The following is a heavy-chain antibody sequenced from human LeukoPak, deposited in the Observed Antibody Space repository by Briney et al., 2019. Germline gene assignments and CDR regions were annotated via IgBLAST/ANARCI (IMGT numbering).Heavy chain of an antibody. J-gene: IGHJ3*02. CDR1: GYTFTGYY. Sequence: ASVKVSCKASGYTFTGYYIHWVRQAPGQGLEWLGWISPNSGDTNYAQKFQGRVTMTRNTSISAAYRELSSLRSEDTAVYYCARGLSDSSGYDAFDIWGQGTMVTVSS. D-gene: IGHD3-22*01. V-gene: IGHV1-2*02. CDR3: ARGLSDSSGYDAFDI. CDR2: ISPNSGDT.